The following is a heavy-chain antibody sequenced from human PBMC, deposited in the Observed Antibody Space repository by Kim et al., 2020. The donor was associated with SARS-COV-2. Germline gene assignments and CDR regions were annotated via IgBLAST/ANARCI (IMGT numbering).Heavy chain of an antibody. CDR3: ARGLRDSSSWYFDY. CDR1: GGSFSGYY. J-gene: IGHJ4*02. CDR2: INHSGST. D-gene: IGHD6-13*01. Sequence: SETLSLTCAVYGGSFSGYYWSWIRQPPGKGLEWIGEINHSGSTNYNPSLKSRVTISVDTAKNQFSLKLSSVTAADTAVYYCARGLRDSSSWYFDYWGQGTLVTVSS. V-gene: IGHV4-34*01.